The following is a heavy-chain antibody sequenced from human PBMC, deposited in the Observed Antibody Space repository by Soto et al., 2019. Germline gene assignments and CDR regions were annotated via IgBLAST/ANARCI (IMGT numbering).Heavy chain of an antibody. V-gene: IGHV4-59*05. CDR1: GGSIRSYY. CDR2: IYYSGST. Sequence: SETLSLTCTVSGGSIRSYYWSWIRQPPGKGLEWIGSIYYSGSTYYNPSLKSRVTISVDTSKNQFSLKLSSVTAADTAVYYCASEVRYYYYGMDVWGQGTTVTVSS. J-gene: IGHJ6*02. CDR3: ASEVRYYYYGMDV.